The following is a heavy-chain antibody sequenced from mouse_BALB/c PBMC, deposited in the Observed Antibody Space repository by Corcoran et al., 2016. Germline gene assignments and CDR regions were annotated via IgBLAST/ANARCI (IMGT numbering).Heavy chain of an antibody. V-gene: IGHV1S136*01. J-gene: IGHJ2*01. CDR1: GYTFTSCV. D-gene: IGHD2-2*01. CDR2: IYPYNDDT. Sequence: VQLQQSGPQLVKPRASVKMSCKASGYTFTSCVMHWVKQKPGQCLEWIGYIYPYNDDTKYNEEFKGKATLTSDKSSSTAYMGLRSLTSEDSAVYYCAREVPGGYPFDYWGQGTTLTVSS. CDR3: AREVPGGYPFDY.